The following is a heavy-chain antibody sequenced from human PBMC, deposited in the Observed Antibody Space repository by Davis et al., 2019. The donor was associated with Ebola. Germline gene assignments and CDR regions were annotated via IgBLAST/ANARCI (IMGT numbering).Heavy chain of an antibody. J-gene: IGHJ4*02. CDR2: MYEGGSG. CDR3: ARRALLLWNFDS. Sequence: SETLSLTCEVSGDSTSGYYRTWIRQTPGKGLEWIGYMYEGGSGDYNPSLRSRVTISIDTSRNQVSLRLRSVTAADTAVYFCARRALLLWNFDSWGQGTLVTVAS. D-gene: IGHD3-10*01. CDR1: GDSTSGYY. V-gene: IGHV4-59*01.